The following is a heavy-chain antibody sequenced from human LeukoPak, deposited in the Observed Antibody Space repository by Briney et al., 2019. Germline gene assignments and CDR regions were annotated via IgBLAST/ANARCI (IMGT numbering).Heavy chain of an antibody. Sequence: PGGSLRLSCAASGFTFSSYAMTWVRQAPGKGLEWVSAISGSDYSTYYADSVKGRFTISRDNSKNTLYLQMNSLRAEDTAVYYCARSRYCSGGSCYDYYYYGMDVWGQGTTVTVSS. V-gene: IGHV3-23*01. CDR3: ARSRYCSGGSCYDYYYYGMDV. CDR2: ISGSDYST. J-gene: IGHJ6*02. CDR1: GFTFSSYA. D-gene: IGHD2-15*01.